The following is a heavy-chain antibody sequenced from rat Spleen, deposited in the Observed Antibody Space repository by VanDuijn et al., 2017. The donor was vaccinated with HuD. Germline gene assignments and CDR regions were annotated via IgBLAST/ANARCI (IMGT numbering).Heavy chain of an antibody. Sequence: EVQLVESGGGLVQPGRSLKLSCAASGFTFSNYDMAWVRQAPTKGLEWVASISPSGGSTYYRDSVKGRFTVSRDNAKSTLYLQMDSLRSEDTATYYCARHPKYYSSYIYDVMDAWGQGASVTVSS. V-gene: IGHV5-25*01. CDR1: GFTFSNYD. CDR3: ARHPKYYSSYIYDVMDA. J-gene: IGHJ4*01. CDR2: ISPSGGST. D-gene: IGHD1-2*01.